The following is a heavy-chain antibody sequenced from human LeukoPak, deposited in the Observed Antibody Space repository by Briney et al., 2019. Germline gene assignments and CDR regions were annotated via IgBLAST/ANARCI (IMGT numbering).Heavy chain of an antibody. CDR1: GYAFTFYY. V-gene: IGHV1-46*01. CDR3: ARESLRRVRGVTNWFDP. CDR2: SNPSGGST. Sequence: ASVKVSCKASGYAFTFYYMHWVRQAPGQELEWMGISNPSGGSTSYAQKFQGRVTMTRDTSTSTVYMELSSLRSEDTAVYYCARESLRRVRGVTNWFDPWGQGTLVTVSS. D-gene: IGHD3-10*01. J-gene: IGHJ5*02.